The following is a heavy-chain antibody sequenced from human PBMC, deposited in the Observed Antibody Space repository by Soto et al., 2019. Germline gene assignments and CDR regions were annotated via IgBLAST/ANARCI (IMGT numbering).Heavy chain of an antibody. CDR3: ARLGGYCSSTSCYGYYGMDV. D-gene: IGHD2-2*01. Sequence: SDALSLNCNVSCCSISGVPYASRSIGQPPGEGLEWIGTFYYSESTYYNPSLESRVTISVDTSKNQFSLKVSSVTVADTAVYYCARLGGYCSSTSCYGYYGMDVWGQGTTVS. CDR2: FYYSEST. CDR1: CCSISGVPYA. J-gene: IGHJ6*02. V-gene: IGHV4-39*01.